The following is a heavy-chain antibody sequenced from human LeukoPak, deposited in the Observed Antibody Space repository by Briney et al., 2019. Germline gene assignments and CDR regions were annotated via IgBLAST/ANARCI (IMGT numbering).Heavy chain of an antibody. J-gene: IGHJ6*02. Sequence: GASVKVSCKASGHTFTGYYMHWVRQAPGQGLEWMGWINPNSGGTNYAQKFQGRVTMTRDTSISTAYMELSRLRSDDTAVYYCASPRNNPNRIAAAADYYYYGMDVWGQGTTVTVSS. D-gene: IGHD6-13*01. CDR2: INPNSGGT. V-gene: IGHV1-2*02. CDR3: ASPRNNPNRIAAAADYYYYGMDV. CDR1: GHTFTGYY.